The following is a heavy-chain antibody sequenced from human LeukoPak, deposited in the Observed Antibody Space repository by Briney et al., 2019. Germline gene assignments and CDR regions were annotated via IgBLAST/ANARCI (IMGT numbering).Heavy chain of an antibody. D-gene: IGHD6-13*01. Sequence: PGGSLRLSCAASGLTFSIYAMHWVRQAPGKGLEWVAVISYDGSNKYYADSVKGRFTISRDNSKNTLYLQMNSLRAEDTAVYYCARVPGMYSSHFDYWGQGTLVTVSS. J-gene: IGHJ4*02. CDR2: ISYDGSNK. CDR3: ARVPGMYSSHFDY. V-gene: IGHV3-30-3*01. CDR1: GLTFSIYA.